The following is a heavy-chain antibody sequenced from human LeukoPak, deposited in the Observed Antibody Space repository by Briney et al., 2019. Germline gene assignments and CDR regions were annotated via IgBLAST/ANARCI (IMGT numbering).Heavy chain of an antibody. CDR3: ARDRGGAAGIRSWYFDL. D-gene: IGHD6-13*01. CDR1: GGSISTSSIY. V-gene: IGHV4-39*07. CDR2: ISYSGNT. J-gene: IGHJ2*01. Sequence: PSETLSLTCTVSGGSISTSSIYWGWVRQPPGKGLDWIGSISYSGNTYYNPSLKRRVTISVDTSKNRFSLKVNSVTAADTAVFYCARDRGGAAGIRSWYFDLWGRGTLVAVSS.